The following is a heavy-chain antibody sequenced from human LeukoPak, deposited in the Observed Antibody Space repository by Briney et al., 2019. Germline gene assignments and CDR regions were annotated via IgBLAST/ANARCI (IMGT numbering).Heavy chain of an antibody. V-gene: IGHV4-34*01. CDR2: INHSGTT. J-gene: IGHJ4*02. D-gene: IGHD3-10*01. Sequence: SETLSLTCGVSGEFFSGYFWSWIRQPPGKGLEWIGDINHSGTTKYNPSLKSRVTISVDTARNQFSLKLSSVTAADTAVYYCARDVYASETYYVGHWGQGILVTVSS. CDR3: ARDVYASETYYVGH. CDR1: GEFFSGYF.